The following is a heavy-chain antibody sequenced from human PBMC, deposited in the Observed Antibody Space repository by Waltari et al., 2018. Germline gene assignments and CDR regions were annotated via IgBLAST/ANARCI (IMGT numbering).Heavy chain of an antibody. CDR2: IKEYGSEK. J-gene: IGHJ4*02. D-gene: IGHD6-13*01. Sequence: EVQLVESGGGLAQPGGSVRLSCAASGLSFSTYWMTLVRQASGKGPELVANIKEYGSEKYYMDSVKGRFTISRDNAKNSLYLQMNNLRVEDTAVYYCTRGGLDSSWYWRDWGQGTLVTVSS. V-gene: IGHV3-7*01. CDR3: TRGGLDSSWYWRD. CDR1: GLSFSTYW.